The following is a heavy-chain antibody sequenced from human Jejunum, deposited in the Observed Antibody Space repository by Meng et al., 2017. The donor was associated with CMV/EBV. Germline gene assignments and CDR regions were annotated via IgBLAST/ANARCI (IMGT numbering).Heavy chain of an antibody. J-gene: IGHJ6*02. D-gene: IGHD5-12*01. CDR3: ARTHGGYDLDYGLDV. Sequence: ASISTGGHFWSWIRQRPGKDLEWMGYIYFSGSTQYNPSLASRLNMSVDTSKNQFSLRLSSVTAADTAVYFCARTHGGYDLDYGLDVWGQGTTVTVSS. CDR1: ASISTGGHF. CDR2: IYFSGST. V-gene: IGHV4-31*02.